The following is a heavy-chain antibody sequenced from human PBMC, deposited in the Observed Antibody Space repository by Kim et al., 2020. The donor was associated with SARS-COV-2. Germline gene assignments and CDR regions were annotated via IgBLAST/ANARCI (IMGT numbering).Heavy chain of an antibody. D-gene: IGHD3-9*01. Sequence: KFQGRVTMTRDTSTSPVYMELSSLRSEDTAVYYCAREDILTGYFVYGMDVWGQGTTVTVSS. CDR3: AREDILTGYFVYGMDV. V-gene: IGHV1-46*01. J-gene: IGHJ6*02.